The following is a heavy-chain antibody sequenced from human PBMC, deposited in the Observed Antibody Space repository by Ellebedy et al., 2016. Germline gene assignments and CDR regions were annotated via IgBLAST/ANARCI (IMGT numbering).Heavy chain of an antibody. V-gene: IGHV3-15*07. CDR1: GFTFSNAW. D-gene: IGHD5-12*01. CDR3: TTGGYTGG. CDR2: IKSKTYNETT. Sequence: GESLKISCAASGFTFSNAWMNWVRQAPGRGLEWVGRIKSKTYNETTDYAAPVKGRFTISRDDSKNTLYLQMDSLKTEDTGIYYCTTGGYTGGWGQGTRVTVSS. J-gene: IGHJ4*02.